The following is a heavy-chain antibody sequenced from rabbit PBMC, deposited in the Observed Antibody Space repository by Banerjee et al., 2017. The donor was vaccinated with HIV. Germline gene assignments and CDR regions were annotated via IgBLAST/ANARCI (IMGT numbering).Heavy chain of an antibody. D-gene: IGHD4-1*01. J-gene: IGHJ4*01. CDR1: GFTLSNYW. Sequence: QLEESGGDLVKPGASLTLTCKASGFTLSNYWICWVRQAPGKGLERIGVIVVAKGNTYYASWVNGRFTISSDNAQNTVFLQLHSLTAADTATYFCVKDYSGWGADLWGPGTLVTVS. CDR2: IVVAKGNT. CDR3: VKDYSGWGADL. V-gene: IGHV1S7*01.